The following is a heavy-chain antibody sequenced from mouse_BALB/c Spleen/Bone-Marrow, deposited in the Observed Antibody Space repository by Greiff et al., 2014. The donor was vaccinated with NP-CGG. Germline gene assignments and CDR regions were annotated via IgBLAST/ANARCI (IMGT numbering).Heavy chain of an antibody. V-gene: IGHV1S29*02. CDR3: AREGGYYDAMDY. CDR1: GYTFTDYN. J-gene: IGHJ4*01. Sequence: VQLKESGPELVKPGASVKISCKASGYTFTDYNMQWVKQSHGKSLEWIGYIYPYNGGTGYNQKFRSKATLTVDSSSSTAYMELRSLTSEDPAVYYCAREGGYYDAMDYWGQGTSVTVSS. D-gene: IGHD2-2*01. CDR2: IYPYNGGT.